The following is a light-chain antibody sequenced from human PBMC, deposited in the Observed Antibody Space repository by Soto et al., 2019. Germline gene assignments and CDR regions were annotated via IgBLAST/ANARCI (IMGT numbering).Light chain of an antibody. J-gene: IGKJ1*01. Sequence: EIVLTHSPATLSLSPGERATLSCRASQSVSSYLAWYQQKPGQAPRLLIYGASSRATGIPARFSGSGSGTDFTLTISSLQSEDFAVYYCQQYDKWPRTFGQGPRWIS. CDR2: GAS. CDR1: QSVSSY. V-gene: IGKV3D-15*01. CDR3: QQYDKWPRT.